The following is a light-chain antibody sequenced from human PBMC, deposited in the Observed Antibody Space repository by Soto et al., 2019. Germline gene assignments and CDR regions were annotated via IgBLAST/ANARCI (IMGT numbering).Light chain of an antibody. V-gene: IGKV1-5*01. CDR1: QSIGSR. CDR3: QQYDSYKS. Sequence: DIQMTQSPSTLSASVGDRVTITCRAGQSIGSRLAWYQQKPGKAPKPLIYDASSLESGVPSRFSGSGSGTEFTLTISSLQPDDFATYCCQQYDSYKSFGQGTKVEIK. J-gene: IGKJ1*01. CDR2: DAS.